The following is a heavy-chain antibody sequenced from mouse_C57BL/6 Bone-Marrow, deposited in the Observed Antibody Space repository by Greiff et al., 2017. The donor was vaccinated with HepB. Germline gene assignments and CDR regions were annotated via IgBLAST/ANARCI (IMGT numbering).Heavy chain of an antibody. V-gene: IGHV5-4*01. CDR2: ISDGGSYT. J-gene: IGHJ1*03. CDR1: GFTFSSYA. Sequence: DVQLVESGGGLVKPGGSLKLSCAASGFTFSSYAMSWVRQTPEKRLEWVATISDGGSYTYYPDNVKGRFTISRDNAKNNLYLQMSHLKSEDTAMYYCARDGTTVRVWYFDVWGTGTTVTVSS. CDR3: ARDGTTVRVWYFDV. D-gene: IGHD1-1*01.